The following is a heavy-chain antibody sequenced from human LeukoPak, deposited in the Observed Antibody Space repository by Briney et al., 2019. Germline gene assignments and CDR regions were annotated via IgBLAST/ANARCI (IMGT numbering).Heavy chain of an antibody. CDR2: IKEDGSEK. J-gene: IGHJ4*02. CDR3: ARDRRELLH. D-gene: IGHD1-26*01. Sequence: GGSLRLSCAASGFTFSTYWMSLVRQAPGKGLEWVANIKEDGSEKYYVDSVKGRFTISRDNAKNSLYLQMKSLRAEDTAVYYCARDRRELLHWGQGTLVTVSS. CDR1: GFTFSTYW. V-gene: IGHV3-7*01.